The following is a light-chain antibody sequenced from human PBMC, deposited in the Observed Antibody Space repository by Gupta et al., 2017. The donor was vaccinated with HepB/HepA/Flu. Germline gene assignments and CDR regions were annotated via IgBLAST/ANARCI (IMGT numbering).Light chain of an antibody. CDR1: QSISSY. J-gene: IGKJ3*01. V-gene: IGKV1-39*01. Sequence: DIQMTQSPSSLSASVGDRVTITCRASQSISSYLIWYQHKPGTAPKLLIYTASTLQSGVPSRFSGSGSGTDFTLTISSLQPEDIATYYCQQSSNTLFTFGPGTRVDIK. CDR2: TAS. CDR3: QQSSNTLFT.